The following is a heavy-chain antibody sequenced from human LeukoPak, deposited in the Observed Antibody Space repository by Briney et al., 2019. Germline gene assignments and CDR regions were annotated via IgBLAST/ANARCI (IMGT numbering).Heavy chain of an antibody. J-gene: IGHJ4*02. CDR2: IRSKANSYAT. V-gene: IGHV3-73*01. D-gene: IGHD2-15*01. Sequence: GGSLRLSCAASGFTFSGSAMHWVRQASGKGLEWVGRIRSKANSYATAYAASVKGRFTISRDNAKNSLYLQMNSLRAEDTAVYYCARIDGGYWGQGTLVTVSS. CDR1: GFTFSGSA. CDR3: ARIDGGY.